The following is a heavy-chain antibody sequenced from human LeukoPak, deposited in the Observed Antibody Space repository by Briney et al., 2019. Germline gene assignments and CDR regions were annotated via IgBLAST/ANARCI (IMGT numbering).Heavy chain of an antibody. V-gene: IGHV3-23*01. CDR3: AKEEWELRGGYYFDY. CDR2: ISGSGGST. D-gene: IGHD1-26*01. J-gene: IGHJ4*02. Sequence: GRSLRLSCAASGFDFSRQWMSWVRQAPGKGLEWVSAISGSGGSTYYADSVKGRFTISRDNSKNTLYLQMNSLRAEDTAVYYCAKEEWELRGGYYFDYWGQGTLVTVSS. CDR1: GFDFSRQW.